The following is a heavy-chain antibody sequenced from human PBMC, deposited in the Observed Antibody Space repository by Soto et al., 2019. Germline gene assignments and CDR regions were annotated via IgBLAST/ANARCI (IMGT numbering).Heavy chain of an antibody. V-gene: IGHV3-7*05. Sequence: GGSLRLSCAASRFTFSTHWMNWVRQAPGKGLEWVATIKEDGGVRNYADSVKGRFTISRDNAENSLHLQMNNLRVEDTAVYYCARGAGWLSDWWGQGTLVTVSS. D-gene: IGHD6-19*01. J-gene: IGHJ4*02. CDR3: ARGAGWLSDW. CDR2: IKEDGGVR. CDR1: RFTFSTHW.